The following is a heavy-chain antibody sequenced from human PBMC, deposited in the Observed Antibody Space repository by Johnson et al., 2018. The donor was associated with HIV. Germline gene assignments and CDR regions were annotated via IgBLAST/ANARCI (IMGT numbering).Heavy chain of an antibody. J-gene: IGHJ3*01. CDR3: AENWGCYGSDIDV. CDR1: GFTFSSYA. D-gene: IGHD3-10*01. Sequence: QVQLVESGGGVVQPGRSLRLSCTASGFTFSSYAMHWVRQAPGKGLEWVAVIRYDGSNKYYADSVEGRFTISRDNSKNTLYLQMNSLRPEDTSVYYCAENWGCYGSDIDVWGQGRMVTVSS. CDR2: IRYDGSNK. V-gene: IGHV3-30*04.